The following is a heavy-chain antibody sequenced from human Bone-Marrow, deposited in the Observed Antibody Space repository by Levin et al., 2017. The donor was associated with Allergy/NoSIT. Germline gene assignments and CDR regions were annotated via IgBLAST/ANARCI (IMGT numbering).Heavy chain of an antibody. CDR2: IHHSGST. D-gene: IGHD3-22*01. J-gene: IGHJ4*02. CDR1: GGSISSSNW. CDR3: AREPYYYDTNTGGGFDY. Sequence: SETLSLTCAVSGGSISSSNWWSWVRQPPGKGLEWIGEIHHSGSTNYNPSLKSRVTISIDKSKNQFSLKLKSVTAADTAVYYCAREPYYYDTNTGGGFDYWGQGTLVTVSS. V-gene: IGHV4-4*02.